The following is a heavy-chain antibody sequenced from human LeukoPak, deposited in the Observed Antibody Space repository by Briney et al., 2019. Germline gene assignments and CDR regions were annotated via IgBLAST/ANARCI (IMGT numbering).Heavy chain of an antibody. D-gene: IGHD4-17*01. CDR3: ARMNFYGDYCDY. V-gene: IGHV3-21*01. CDR1: EFTFSSYT. Sequence: PGGSLGLSCAASEFTFSSYTMKWVRQAPGKGLEWVSSISSSSSYIYYADSVKGRFTISRDNAKNSLYLQMNSLRAEDTAVYYCARMNFYGDYCDYWGQGTLVTVSS. J-gene: IGHJ4*02. CDR2: ISSSSSYI.